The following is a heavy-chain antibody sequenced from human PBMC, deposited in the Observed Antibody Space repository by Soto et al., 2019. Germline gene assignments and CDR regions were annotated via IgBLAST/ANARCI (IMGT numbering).Heavy chain of an antibody. J-gene: IGHJ4*02. D-gene: IGHD2-21*02. CDR3: ARDTCGGDCYSFDS. V-gene: IGHV3-9*01. Sequence: GGSLRLSCAASGFIFDNHAMDWVRQAPGKGLEWVAGVSWNSGSIDYADSVKGRFTISRDNAKNSLYLQMNSLRAEDTALYYCARDTCGGDCYSFDSWGQGTPVPVSS. CDR2: VSWNSGSI. CDR1: GFIFDNHA.